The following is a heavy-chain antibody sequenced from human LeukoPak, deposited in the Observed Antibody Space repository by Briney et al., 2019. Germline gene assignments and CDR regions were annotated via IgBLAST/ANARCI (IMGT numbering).Heavy chain of an antibody. J-gene: IGHJ4*02. V-gene: IGHV3-30*04. CDR1: GFTFSNYA. D-gene: IGHD1-26*01. CDR2: ISYDGSNK. Sequence: GGSLRLSCAVSGFTFSNYAMHWVRQAPGKGLEWVAVISYDGSNKYYADSVKGRFTISRDNSKNTLYLQINSLRAEDTALYYCARDAARLSIVGATHFDYWGQGTLVTVSS. CDR3: ARDAARLSIVGATHFDY.